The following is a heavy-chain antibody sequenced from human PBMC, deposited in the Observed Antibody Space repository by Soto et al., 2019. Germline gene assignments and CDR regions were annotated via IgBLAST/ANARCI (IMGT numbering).Heavy chain of an antibody. CDR2: ISGSGGST. J-gene: IGHJ6*03. CDR1: GFTFSSYA. V-gene: IGHV3-23*01. CDR3: ARASGTAMVQTYYYYMDV. Sequence: GGSLRLSCAASGFTFSSYAMSWVRQAPGKGLEWVSAISGSGGSTYYADSVKGRFTISRDNSKNTLYLQMNSLRSEDTAVYYCARASGTAMVQTYYYYMDVWGKGTTVTVSS. D-gene: IGHD5-18*01.